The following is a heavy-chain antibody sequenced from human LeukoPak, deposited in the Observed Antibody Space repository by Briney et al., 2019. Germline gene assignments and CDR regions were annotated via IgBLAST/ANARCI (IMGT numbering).Heavy chain of an antibody. V-gene: IGHV3-43*01. Sequence: PGGSLRLSCAASGFTFDDYTMHWVRQAPGKGLQWVSLISWDGGSTHYADSMKGRFTISRDDSKNSLYLQMNSLKTEDTALYYCAKGSGGFDIWGQGTMVTVSS. CDR1: GFTFDDYT. CDR2: ISWDGGST. D-gene: IGHD3-16*01. CDR3: AKGSGGFDI. J-gene: IGHJ3*02.